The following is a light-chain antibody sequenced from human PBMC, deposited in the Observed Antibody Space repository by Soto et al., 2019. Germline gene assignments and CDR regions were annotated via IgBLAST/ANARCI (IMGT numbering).Light chain of an antibody. Sequence: QSARTQPAWVSWSPGQSITISCSGTSGDIGSYNRVSWYQQHPGKAPKLIIYEVTDRPSGVSNRFSGSKSGNTASLTISGLQAEDEAEYYCSSYTNINTRACVFGTGTKVTVL. V-gene: IGLV2-14*01. J-gene: IGLJ1*01. CDR2: EVT. CDR3: SSYTNINTRACV. CDR1: SGDIGSYNR.